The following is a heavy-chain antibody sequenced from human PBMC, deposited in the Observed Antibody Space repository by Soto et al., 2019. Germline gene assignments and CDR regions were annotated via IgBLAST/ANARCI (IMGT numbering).Heavy chain of an antibody. CDR3: AREGGSETMQPSYNWFDT. Sequence: ASVKVSCKASGYTFTDYHIHWVRQAPGQGLEFMGWINANNGGAGSAQQFQGRVTVTRDTSITTVYMELSNLRSDDTAVYYCAREGGSETMQPSYNWFDTWGQGTLVTVSS. V-gene: IGHV1-2*02. D-gene: IGHD6-25*01. CDR2: INANNGGA. J-gene: IGHJ5*02. CDR1: GYTFTDYH.